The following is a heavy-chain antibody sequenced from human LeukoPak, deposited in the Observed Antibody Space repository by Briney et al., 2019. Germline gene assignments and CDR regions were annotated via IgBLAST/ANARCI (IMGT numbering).Heavy chain of an antibody. CDR2: IYYSGST. CDR1: GGSFSGYY. D-gene: IGHD2-15*01. V-gene: IGHV4-59*01. J-gene: IGHJ4*02. CDR3: ARGSGPTPLYYFDY. Sequence: PSETLSLTCAVYGGSFSGYYWSWIRQPPGKGLEWIGYIYYSGSTNYNPSLKSRVTISVDTSKNQFSLKLSSVTAADTAVYYCARGSGPTPLYYFDYWGQGTLVTVSS.